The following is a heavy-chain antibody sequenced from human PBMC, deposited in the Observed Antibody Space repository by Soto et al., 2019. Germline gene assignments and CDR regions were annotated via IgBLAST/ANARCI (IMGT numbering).Heavy chain of an antibody. CDR2: IWYDGRKK. CDR1: GFTFSSYG. CDR3: AREGYCSGGSCYSVPVFDY. V-gene: IGHV3-33*01. J-gene: IGHJ4*02. D-gene: IGHD2-15*01. Sequence: QLQLVESGGGVVQPGRSLRLSCAASGFTFSSYGMHWVRQAPGKGLEWVAVIWYDGRKKYYVDSVKGRFTISRDNSKNTLYLQMNSLRAEDTAVYYCAREGYCSGGSCYSVPVFDYWGQGTLVTVSS.